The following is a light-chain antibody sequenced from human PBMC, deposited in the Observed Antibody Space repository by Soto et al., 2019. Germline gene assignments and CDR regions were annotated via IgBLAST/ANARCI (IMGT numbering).Light chain of an antibody. CDR2: GAS. J-gene: IGKJ1*01. CDR1: QSITNNY. V-gene: IGKV3-20*01. Sequence: EIVLTQSPGTLSLSPGERATLSCRASQSITNNYLAWYQQKPGRAHRLLIYGASSRATGIPDRFSGSGSGTDFTLTISRLEPEDFAMYYCQQYGSSPWTFGQGTKVDIK. CDR3: QQYGSSPWT.